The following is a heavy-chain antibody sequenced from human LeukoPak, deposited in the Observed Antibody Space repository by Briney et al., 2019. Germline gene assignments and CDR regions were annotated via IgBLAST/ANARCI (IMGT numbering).Heavy chain of an antibody. CDR3: ALTASDDYRPVDY. J-gene: IGHJ4*02. Sequence: SGPTLVNPTQTLTLTCTFSGFSLSTSGMRVSWIRQPPGKALEWPARIDWDDDKFYSTSLKTRLTISKDTSKNQVVLTMTNMDPVDTATYHCALTASDDYRPVDYWGQGALVTVSS. CDR2: IDWDDDK. CDR1: GFSLSTSGMR. V-gene: IGHV2-70*04. D-gene: IGHD4-11*01.